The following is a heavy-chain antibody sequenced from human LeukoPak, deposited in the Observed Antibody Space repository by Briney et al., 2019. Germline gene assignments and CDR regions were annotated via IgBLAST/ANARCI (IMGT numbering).Heavy chain of an antibody. D-gene: IGHD4-17*01. CDR3: ASARHGDYVWDY. J-gene: IGHJ4*02. Sequence: GESLKISCKGSGYSFTYWIGWVRQMPGKGLEWMGIIYSGDSHTKYSPSFQGRVTISADKSISTAYLQWSSLEASDTAMYYCASARHGDYVWDYWGQGTLDTVSS. CDR2: IYSGDSHT. V-gene: IGHV5-51*01. CDR1: GYSFTYW.